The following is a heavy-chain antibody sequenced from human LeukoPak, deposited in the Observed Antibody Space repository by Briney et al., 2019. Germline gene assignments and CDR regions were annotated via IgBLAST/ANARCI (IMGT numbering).Heavy chain of an antibody. CDR2: ISAYNGNT. CDR1: GYTFTSYG. CDR3: ARPGAAPVYGAFFDY. J-gene: IGHJ4*02. D-gene: IGHD5/OR15-5a*01. V-gene: IGHV1-18*01. Sequence: ASVKVSCKASGYTFTSYGISWVRQAPGQGLEWMGWISAYNGNTNYAQKLQGRVTMTTDTSTSTAYMELRSLRSDDTAVYYCARPGAAPVYGAFFDYWGQGTLVTVSS.